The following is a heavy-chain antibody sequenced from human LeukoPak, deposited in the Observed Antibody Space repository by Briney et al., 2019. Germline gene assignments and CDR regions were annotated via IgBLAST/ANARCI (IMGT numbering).Heavy chain of an antibody. D-gene: IGHD3-9*01. CDR2: ITGSVGGT. V-gene: IGHV3-23*01. Sequence: PGASLRLSCAASGFTFSNYTMSWGRHAPGTGLEWVSAITGSVGGTYYADSAKSRFTISRENSKNTLYLQVNSLRAEDTAVYYCVKWVYYDVLTGDYDPDYWAQGSLVSVSS. CDR3: VKWVYYDVLTGDYDPDY. CDR1: GFTFSNYT. J-gene: IGHJ4*02.